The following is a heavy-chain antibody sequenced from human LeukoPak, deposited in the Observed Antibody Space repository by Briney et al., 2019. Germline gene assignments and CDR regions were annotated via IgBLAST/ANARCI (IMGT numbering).Heavy chain of an antibody. D-gene: IGHD3-3*01. CDR2: IYYSGST. J-gene: IGHJ2*01. V-gene: IGHV4-59*08. Sequence: SETLSLTCTVSGGSIGSYYWSWIRQPPGKGPEWIGYIYYSGSTNYNPSLKSRVTISVDTSKNQFSLKLSSVTAADTAVYYCARHVEYYDFWSGYYTGWYFDLWGRGTLVTVSS. CDR3: ARHVEYYDFWSGYYTGWYFDL. CDR1: GGSIGSYY.